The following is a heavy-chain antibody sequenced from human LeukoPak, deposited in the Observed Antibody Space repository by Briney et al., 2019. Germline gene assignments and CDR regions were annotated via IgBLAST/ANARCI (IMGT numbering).Heavy chain of an antibody. CDR2: IYHSGST. Sequence: SETLSLTCAVSGGSISSGGYSWSWIRQPPGKGLEWIGYIYHSGSTNYNPSLKGRVTISVDTSKNQFSLKLSSVTAADTAVYYCAGHTVDTAMVPDYWGQGTLVTVSS. J-gene: IGHJ4*02. CDR3: AGHTVDTAMVPDY. D-gene: IGHD5-18*01. CDR1: GGSISSGGYS. V-gene: IGHV4-30-2*01.